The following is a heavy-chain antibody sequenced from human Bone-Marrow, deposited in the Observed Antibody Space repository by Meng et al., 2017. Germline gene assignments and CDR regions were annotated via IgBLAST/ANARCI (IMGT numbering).Heavy chain of an antibody. V-gene: IGHV3-23*01. CDR2: ISGSGGST. CDR1: GITFSSYA. D-gene: IGHD6-19*01. CDR3: AKGLEQWLASWFDP. J-gene: IGHJ5*02. Sequence: GESLKISCAASGITFSSYAMSWVRQAPGKGLEWVSAISGSGGSTYYADSVKGRFTISRDNSKTTLYLQMNSLRAEDTAVYYCAKGLEQWLASWFDPWGQGTLVTVSS.